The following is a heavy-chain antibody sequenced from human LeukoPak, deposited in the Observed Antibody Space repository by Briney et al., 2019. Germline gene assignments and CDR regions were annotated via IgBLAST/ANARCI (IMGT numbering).Heavy chain of an antibody. CDR1: GGTFSSYA. CDR3: ARGGRGQYYDSSGYYWVGDY. Sequence: SVKVSCKASGGTFSSYAISWVRQAPGQGLEWMGGIIPIFGTANYAQKFQGRVTITADESTSTAYMELSSLRSEDTAVYYCARGGRGQYYDSSGYYWVGDYWGQGTLVTVSS. J-gene: IGHJ4*02. D-gene: IGHD3-22*01. CDR2: IIPIFGTA. V-gene: IGHV1-69*13.